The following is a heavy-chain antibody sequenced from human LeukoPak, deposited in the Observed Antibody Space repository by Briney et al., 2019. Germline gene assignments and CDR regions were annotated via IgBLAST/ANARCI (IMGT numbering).Heavy chain of an antibody. J-gene: IGHJ4*02. CDR3: ASTYYYDSSGYTFDY. V-gene: IGHV1-69*06. Sequence: ASVKVSCKASGGTFSSYAISWVRQAPGQGLEWMGGIIPIFGTANYAQKFQGRVTITADKSTSTAYMELSSLRSEDTAVYYCASTYYYDSSGYTFDYWGQGTLVTVSS. D-gene: IGHD3-22*01. CDR1: GGTFSSYA. CDR2: IIPIFGTA.